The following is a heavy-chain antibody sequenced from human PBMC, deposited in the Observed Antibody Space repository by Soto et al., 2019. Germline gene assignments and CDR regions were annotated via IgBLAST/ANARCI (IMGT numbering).Heavy chain of an antibody. CDR1: GDSFTNYW. CDR3: ARKRINGYILDAFDI. J-gene: IGHJ3*02. CDR2: IFPSDSDT. V-gene: IGHV5-51*01. Sequence: GESLKISCRGSGDSFTNYWIGWMRQMPGKGLEWMGIIFPSDSDTKYSPSFQGQVTISADKSISTAYLRWSSLKASDTAMYYCARKRINGYILDAFDIRGQGTMVTVSS. D-gene: IGHD5-12*01.